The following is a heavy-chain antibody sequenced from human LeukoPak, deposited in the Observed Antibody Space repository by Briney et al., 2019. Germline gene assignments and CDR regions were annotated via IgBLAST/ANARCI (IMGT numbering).Heavy chain of an antibody. CDR2: ISGGGGNT. J-gene: IGHJ3*02. Sequence: GSLRLSCAASKFAFSSYAMSWVRQAPGKGLEWVSAISGGGGNTYYADSVKGRFTISRDNSKNTLYLQMNSLRAEGTAVYYCGKNRYSGSLSPFDIWGQGTMVTVSS. V-gene: IGHV3-23*01. D-gene: IGHD1-26*01. CDR1: KFAFSSYA. CDR3: GKNRYSGSLSPFDI.